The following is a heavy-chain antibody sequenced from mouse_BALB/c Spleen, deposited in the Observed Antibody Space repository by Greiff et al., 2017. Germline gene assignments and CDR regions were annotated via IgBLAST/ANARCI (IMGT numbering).Heavy chain of an antibody. CDR1: GYSITSGYY. CDR2: ISYDGSN. V-gene: IGHV3-6*02. J-gene: IGHJ2*01. Sequence: EVKLQESGPGLVKPSQSLSLTCSVTGYSITSGYYWNWIRQFPGNKLEWMGYISYDGSNNYNPSLKNRISITRDTSKNQFFLKLNSVTTEDTATYYCARVYYYGSSYDDYWGQGTTLTVSS. D-gene: IGHD1-1*01. CDR3: ARVYYYGSSYDDY.